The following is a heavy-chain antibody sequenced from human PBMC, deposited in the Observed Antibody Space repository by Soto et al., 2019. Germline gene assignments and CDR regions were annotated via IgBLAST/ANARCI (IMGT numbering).Heavy chain of an antibody. CDR2: INADYGNT. CDR1: GYTFYSHS. CDR3: ARCIQGDYYYGMDV. Sequence: QAQLVQSGAEVKKPGASVKVSCKASGYTFYSHSISWVRQAPGQGLEWMGRINADYGNTQYAQKFRGRVTMTTDTSTTTVYMALTTLRSDDTAVYSCARCIQGDYYYGMDVWGQGTTVTVSS. D-gene: IGHD5-18*01. V-gene: IGHV1-18*01. J-gene: IGHJ6*02.